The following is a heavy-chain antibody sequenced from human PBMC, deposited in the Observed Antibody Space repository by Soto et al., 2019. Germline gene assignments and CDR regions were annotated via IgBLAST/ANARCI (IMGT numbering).Heavy chain of an antibody. Sequence: ASVKVSCKASGGTFSSYAITWVRQAPGQGLEWMGGIIPIFGTANYAQKFQGRVTITADKSTSTAYMELSSLRSEDTAVYYCARDRGPSSGYYPYWFDPWGQGTLVTVSS. D-gene: IGHD3-22*01. CDR2: IIPIFGTA. J-gene: IGHJ5*02. CDR3: ARDRGPSSGYYPYWFDP. V-gene: IGHV1-69*06. CDR1: GGTFSSYA.